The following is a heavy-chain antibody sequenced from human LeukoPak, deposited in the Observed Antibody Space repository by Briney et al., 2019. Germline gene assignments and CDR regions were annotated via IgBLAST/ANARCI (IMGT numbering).Heavy chain of an antibody. V-gene: IGHV3-48*04. CDR3: ARSDDFDY. Sequence: GGSLRLSCAASGITFSDYNMNWVRQAPGKGLEWVSYISSSSSTIYYADSVKGRFTISRDNAEDSLYLQMNSLGAEDTAIYYCARSDDFDYWGQGTLVTVSS. J-gene: IGHJ4*02. CDR1: GITFSDYN. CDR2: ISSSSSTI.